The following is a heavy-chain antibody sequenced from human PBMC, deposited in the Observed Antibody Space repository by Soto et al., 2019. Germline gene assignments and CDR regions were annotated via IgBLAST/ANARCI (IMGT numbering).Heavy chain of an antibody. CDR2: ISSSGSTI. D-gene: IGHD4-17*01. CDR1: GFTFSDYY. CDR3: ARDRHAYDYGDPQRFDS. J-gene: IGHJ4*02. Sequence: GGSLRLSCAASGFTFSDYYMSWIRQAPGKGLEWASYISSSGSTIYYADSVKGRFTISRDNAKNSLYLQMNSLRAEDTAVYYCARDRHAYDYGDPQRFDSWGQGTLVTVSS. V-gene: IGHV3-11*01.